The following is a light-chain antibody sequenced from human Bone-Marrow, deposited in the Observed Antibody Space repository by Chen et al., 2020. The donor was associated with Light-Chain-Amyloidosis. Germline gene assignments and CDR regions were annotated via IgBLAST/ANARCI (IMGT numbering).Light chain of an antibody. CDR3: QQSSSSPIT. CDR1: QSVHANY. Sequence: EIVLTQSPGTLSLSPGERVTLSCRASQSVHANYLTWYQQKPGQAPRLLISGTSSRAAGIPDRFSGRGSGTDFTLTISRLEPGDVAVYYCQQSSSSPITFGQGTRLEIK. V-gene: IGKV3-20*01. J-gene: IGKJ5*01. CDR2: GTS.